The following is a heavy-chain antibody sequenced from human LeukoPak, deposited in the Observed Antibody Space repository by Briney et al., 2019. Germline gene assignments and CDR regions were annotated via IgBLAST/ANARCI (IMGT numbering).Heavy chain of an antibody. CDR3: ASLDTAKQPLANH. CDR2: IREERGQE. Sequence: GGSLRLSCVASGVTVSNHWMSWVCQAPGKGLEWVANIREERGQEYYVDSVKGRFTISKSSAKNSLYLQMNTLRVEDTAMYYCASLDTAKQPLANHWGQGTLVTVSS. V-gene: IGHV3-7*03. J-gene: IGHJ5*02. CDR1: GVTVSNHW. D-gene: IGHD5-18*01.